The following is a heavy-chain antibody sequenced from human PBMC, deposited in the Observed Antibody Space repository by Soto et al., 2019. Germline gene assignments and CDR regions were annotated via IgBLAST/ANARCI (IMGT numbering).Heavy chain of an antibody. J-gene: IGHJ4*02. D-gene: IGHD3-22*01. Sequence: PGGSLRLSCAASGFTFSSYEMNWVRQAPGKGLEWVSYISSSGSTIYYADSVKGRFTISRDNAKNSLYLQMNSLRAEDTAVYYCARDSLIYDSSVWGQGTLVTVSS. CDR3: ARDSLIYDSSV. V-gene: IGHV3-48*03. CDR2: ISSSGSTI. CDR1: GFTFSSYE.